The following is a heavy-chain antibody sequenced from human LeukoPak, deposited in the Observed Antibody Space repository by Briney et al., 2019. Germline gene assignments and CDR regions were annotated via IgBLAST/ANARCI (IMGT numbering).Heavy chain of an antibody. CDR1: GGSISSSSYY. J-gene: IGHJ4*02. Sequence: SETLSLTCTVSGGSISSSSYYWLWIRQPPGKGLEWIGSIYYSGTTYYNPSLKSRVTISVDTSKNQFSLKLSSVTAADTAVYYCARAKGTNYYGSGTRFDYWGQGTLVTVSP. D-gene: IGHD3-10*01. V-gene: IGHV4-39*07. CDR3: ARAKGTNYYGSGTRFDY. CDR2: IYYSGTT.